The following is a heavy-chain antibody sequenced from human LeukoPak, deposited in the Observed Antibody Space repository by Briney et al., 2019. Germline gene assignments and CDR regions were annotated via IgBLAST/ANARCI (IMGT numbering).Heavy chain of an antibody. CDR3: TRVWSGELFHYYYGMDV. D-gene: IGHD3-10*01. V-gene: IGHV3-7*01. Sequence: GGSLRLSCAASGFTFSSYWMSWVRQAPGKGLEWVANIKQDGSEKYYVDSVKGRFTISRDNAKNSLYLQMNSLRAEDTAVYYCTRVWSGELFHYYYGMDVWGQGTTVTVSS. CDR2: IKQDGSEK. CDR1: GFTFSSYW. J-gene: IGHJ6*02.